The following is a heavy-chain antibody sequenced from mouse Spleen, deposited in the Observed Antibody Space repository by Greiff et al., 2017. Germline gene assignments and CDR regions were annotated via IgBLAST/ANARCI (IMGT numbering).Heavy chain of an antibody. CDR2: IDPSDSYT. J-gene: IGHJ2*01. CDR3: ARKGEWDY. CDR1: GYTFTSYW. V-gene: IGHV1-59*01. Sequence: QVQLQQPGAELVRPGTSVKLSRKASGYTFTSYWMHWVKQRPGQGLEWIGVIDPSDSYTNYNQKFKGKATLTVDTSSSTAYMQLSSLTSEDSAVYYCARKGEWDYWGQGTTLTVSS.